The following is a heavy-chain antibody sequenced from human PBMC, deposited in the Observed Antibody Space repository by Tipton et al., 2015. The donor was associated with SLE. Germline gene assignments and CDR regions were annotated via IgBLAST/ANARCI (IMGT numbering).Heavy chain of an antibody. D-gene: IGHD6-25*01. J-gene: IGHJ3*02. CDR1: GFTLSNYA. V-gene: IGHV3-33*06. CDR2: IWSDGSDK. CDR3: AKDSRPALAADAFDI. Sequence: SGFTLSNYAMHWVRQAPGKGLEWVALIWSDGSDKYYAESAKGRFTISRDNSNNTLYLQMSSLRVEDTAVYYCAKDSRPALAADAFDIWGQGTMVTVSS.